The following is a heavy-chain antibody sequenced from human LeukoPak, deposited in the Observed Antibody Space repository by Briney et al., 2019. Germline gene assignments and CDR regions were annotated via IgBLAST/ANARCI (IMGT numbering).Heavy chain of an antibody. D-gene: IGHD2-21*01. V-gene: IGHV3-53*01. J-gene: IGHJ6*02. CDR1: GFTVSGNY. CDR3: ARCGGSCYYYGMDV. CDR2: IYSGGST. Sequence: GGSLRLSCAASGFTVSGNYMNWVRQIPGKGLEWVSVIYSGGSTYYADSVKGRFTISKGNSKNTLYLQMNSLRAEDTAVYYCARCGGSCYYYGMDVWGQGTTVTVSS.